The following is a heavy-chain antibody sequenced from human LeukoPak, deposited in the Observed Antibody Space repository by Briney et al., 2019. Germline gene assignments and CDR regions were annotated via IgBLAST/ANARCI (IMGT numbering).Heavy chain of an antibody. J-gene: IGHJ6*02. CDR3: ATGSPFFTMIVVGYYGMDV. CDR2: IGTAGDT. Sequence: PGGSLRLSCAAPGFTFSSYDMHWVRQATGKGLEWVSAIGTAGDTYYPGSVKGRFTISRENAKNSLYLQMNSLRAGDTAVYYCATGSPFFTMIVVGYYGMDVWGQGTTVTVSS. V-gene: IGHV3-13*01. D-gene: IGHD3-22*01. CDR1: GFTFSSYD.